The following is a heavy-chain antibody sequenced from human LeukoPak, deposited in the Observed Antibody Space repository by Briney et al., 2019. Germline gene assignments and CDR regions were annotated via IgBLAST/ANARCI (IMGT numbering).Heavy chain of an antibody. CDR2: IKSDGSWT. V-gene: IGHV3-74*01. CDR1: GFSIRGYW. J-gene: IGHJ4*02. D-gene: IGHD5-12*01. Sequence: PGGSLRLSCAASGFSIRGYWMHWVRQAPGKGLMWVSRIKSDGSWTNYADSVRGRLTISRDNAKNTLFLQMVGLRAEDTAIYYCVRDGDAYDFDLWGQGILVTVSS. CDR3: VRDGDAYDFDL.